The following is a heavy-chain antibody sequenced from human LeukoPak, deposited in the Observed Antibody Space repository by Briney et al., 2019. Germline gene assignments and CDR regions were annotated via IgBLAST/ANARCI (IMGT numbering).Heavy chain of an antibody. Sequence: ASVKVSCKASGYTFTGYYMHWVRQAPGQGLEWMGWINPNSGGTNYAQKFQGRVTMTRDTSISTAYMELSRLRSDDTAVYYCARVSNYGDYNWFDPWGQGTLVTVSS. CDR1: GYTFTGYY. V-gene: IGHV1-2*02. CDR2: INPNSGGT. D-gene: IGHD4-17*01. J-gene: IGHJ5*02. CDR3: ARVSNYGDYNWFDP.